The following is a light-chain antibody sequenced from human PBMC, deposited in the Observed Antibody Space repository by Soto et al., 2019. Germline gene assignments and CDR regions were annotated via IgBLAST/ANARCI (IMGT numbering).Light chain of an antibody. CDR1: QSVSSY. Sequence: IVLTQAPATLSLTQGERATLSCRASQSVSSYLAWYQQKPGQAPRLLILGASTRATGIPARFSGSGSGTELTLYISSMQSEDFAVYYGQQDNSYPLACGGGTKVDI. V-gene: IGKV3-15*01. CDR2: GAS. CDR3: QQDNSYPLA. J-gene: IGKJ4*02.